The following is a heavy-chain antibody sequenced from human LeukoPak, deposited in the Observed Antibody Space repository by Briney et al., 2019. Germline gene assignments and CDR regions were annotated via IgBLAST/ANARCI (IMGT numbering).Heavy chain of an antibody. Sequence: GGSLILSCAASGFTFSDYAMTWVRQAPGMGLEWVSGISSTGKTTDYADSVKGRFTISRDNSKNTLYLQMSSLRAEDTAVYFCAKSLIAAADDGFDMWGQGTMVT. CDR2: ISSTGKTT. J-gene: IGHJ3*02. D-gene: IGHD6-13*01. V-gene: IGHV3-23*01. CDR1: GFTFSDYA. CDR3: AKSLIAAADDGFDM.